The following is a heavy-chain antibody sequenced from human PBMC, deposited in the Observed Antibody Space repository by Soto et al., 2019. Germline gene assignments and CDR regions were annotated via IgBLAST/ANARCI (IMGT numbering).Heavy chain of an antibody. CDR2: IYYSGST. Sequence: PEILPVTSSVSGGSLSSCYWIGIRQPPGKGLEWIGYIYYSGSTNYNPSLKSRVTTSVDTSKNTFYLKLSSVTAADTAVYYCAREGCSSTSCYPPYYYYGMDVWGQGTTVT. V-gene: IGHV4-59*01. D-gene: IGHD2-2*01. CDR3: AREGCSSTSCYPPYYYYGMDV. J-gene: IGHJ6*02. CDR1: GGSLSSCY.